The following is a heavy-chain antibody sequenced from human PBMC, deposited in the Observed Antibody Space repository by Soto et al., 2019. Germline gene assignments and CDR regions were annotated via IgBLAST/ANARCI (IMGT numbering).Heavy chain of an antibody. J-gene: IGHJ6*02. D-gene: IGHD2-2*01. CDR2: IYYSGST. CDR3: ARHAPYCSSTSHCAYGMDV. CDR1: GGSISGYY. V-gene: IGHV4-59*08. Sequence: SETLSLTCTVSGGSISGYYWSWIRQPPGKGLEWIGYIYYSGSTHYNPSLKSRVTISVDTSKNQFSLKLSSVTAADTAVYYCARHAPYCSSTSHCAYGMDVWGQGTTVTVSS.